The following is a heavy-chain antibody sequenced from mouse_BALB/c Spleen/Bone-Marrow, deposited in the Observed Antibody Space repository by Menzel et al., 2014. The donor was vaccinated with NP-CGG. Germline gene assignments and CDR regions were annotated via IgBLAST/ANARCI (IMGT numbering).Heavy chain of an antibody. V-gene: IGHV2-9*02. CDR1: GFSLTSYG. J-gene: IGHJ2*01. Sequence: VQLQQSGPGLVAPSQSLSITCTVSGFSLTSYGVHWVRQPPGKGLEWLGVIWAGGSTNYNSALMSRLSISKDNSESXVFLKMNSLQTDDTAIYYCARDRGYYKDVGDYWGQGTTLTVSS. CDR2: IWAGGST. CDR3: ARDRGYYKDVGDY. D-gene: IGHD2-3*01.